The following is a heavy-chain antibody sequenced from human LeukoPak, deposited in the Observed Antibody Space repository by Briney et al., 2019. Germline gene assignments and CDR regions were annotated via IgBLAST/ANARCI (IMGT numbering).Heavy chain of an antibody. CDR2: IHRSGST. CDR1: GGSISNINNW. V-gene: IGHV4-4*02. CDR3: ARLNMDKGHEGLTTGSFDY. J-gene: IGHJ4*02. D-gene: IGHD3-10*01. Sequence: SGTLSLTCVVSGGSISNINNWWSWVRQPPGKGLEWIGEIHRSGSTNYNPSLKSRVTISMDQSKNQLSLKVSSVTAADTALYFCARLNMDKGHEGLTTGSFDYWSQGTQVTVSS.